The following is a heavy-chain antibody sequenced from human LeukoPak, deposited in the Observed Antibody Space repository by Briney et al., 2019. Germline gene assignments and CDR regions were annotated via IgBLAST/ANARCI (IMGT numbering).Heavy chain of an antibody. CDR3: ASSGYGSGIDY. Sequence: SQTLSLTCTVSGGSISSGGYYWSWIRQHPGKGLEWIGYIYYSGSTYYNPSLKSRVTISVDTSKNQFSLKLSSVTAADTAVYCCASSGYGSGIDYWGQGTLVTVSS. J-gene: IGHJ4*02. D-gene: IGHD3-10*01. V-gene: IGHV4-31*03. CDR1: GGSISSGGYY. CDR2: IYYSGST.